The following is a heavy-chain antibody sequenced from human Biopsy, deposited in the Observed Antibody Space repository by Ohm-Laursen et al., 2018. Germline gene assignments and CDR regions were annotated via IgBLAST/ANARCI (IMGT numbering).Heavy chain of an antibody. CDR1: GGSMTGYE. Sequence: GTLSLTCSVSGGSMTGYEWSWIRLAPGKGLEWIGYIYYSGGTKYNPSLASRVTFSVDMSKSQFSLKLYSVTAADTAVHYCARVEAGTYDALDIWGHGTMVTVSS. V-gene: IGHV4-59*01. CDR2: IYYSGGT. D-gene: IGHD1-26*01. CDR3: ARVEAGTYDALDI. J-gene: IGHJ3*02.